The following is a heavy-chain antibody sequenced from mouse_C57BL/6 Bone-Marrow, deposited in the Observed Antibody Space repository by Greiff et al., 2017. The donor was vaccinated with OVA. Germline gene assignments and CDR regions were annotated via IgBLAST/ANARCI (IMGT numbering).Heavy chain of an antibody. CDR2: ISDGGSYT. J-gene: IGHJ1*03. CDR3: ARDYGSSRGYFDV. Sequence: EVKLVESGGGLVKPGGSLKLSCAASGFTFSSYAMSWVRQTPEKRLEWVATISDGGSYTYYPDNVKGRFTISRDNAKNTLYLQMSHLKSEDTAMYYCARDYGSSRGYFDVWGTGTTVTVSS. V-gene: IGHV5-4*01. D-gene: IGHD1-1*01. CDR1: GFTFSSYA.